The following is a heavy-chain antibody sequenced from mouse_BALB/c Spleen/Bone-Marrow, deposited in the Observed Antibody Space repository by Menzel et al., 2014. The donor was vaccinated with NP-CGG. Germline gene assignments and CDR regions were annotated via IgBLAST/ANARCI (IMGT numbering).Heavy chain of an antibody. CDR3: ARGTGTYFDD. D-gene: IGHD4-1*01. Sequence: EVQLQESVPGLVKPSQSLSLTCSVTGFSITSGYYWNWIRQFPGNKLEWTDYITYDGSNNYNPSLKNRLSITRDTSKNQFFLKLNSVTPEDTATYFCARGTGTYFDDWGAGTSVTVSS. CDR2: ITYDGSN. J-gene: IGHJ1*01. CDR1: GFSITSGYY. V-gene: IGHV3-6*02.